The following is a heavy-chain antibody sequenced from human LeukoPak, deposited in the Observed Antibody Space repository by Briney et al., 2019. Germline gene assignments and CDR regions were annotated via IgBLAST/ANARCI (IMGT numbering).Heavy chain of an antibody. CDR1: RFTFSSYA. CDR3: ARDYYDFWSGYSAHDAFDI. V-gene: IGHV3-30-3*01. D-gene: IGHD3-3*01. J-gene: IGHJ3*02. Sequence: GRSLRLSCAASRFTFSSYAMHWVRQAPGKGLEWVAVISYDGSNKYYADSVKGRFTISRDNSKNTLYLQMNSLRAEDTAVYYCARDYYDFWSGYSAHDAFDIWGQGTMVTVSS. CDR2: ISYDGSNK.